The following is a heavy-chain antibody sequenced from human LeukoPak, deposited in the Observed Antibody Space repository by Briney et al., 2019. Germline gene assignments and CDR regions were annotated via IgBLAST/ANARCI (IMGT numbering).Heavy chain of an antibody. CDR3: AKDPAAITAPDYYYYYYMDV. CDR2: IKQDGSEK. J-gene: IGHJ6*03. Sequence: PGGSLRLSCAASGFTFSSYWMSWVRQAPGKGLEWVANIKQDGSEKYYVDSVKGRFTISRDNSKNTLYLQMNSLRAEDTAVYYCAKDPAAITAPDYYYYYYMDVWGKGTTVTVSS. CDR1: GFTFSSYW. V-gene: IGHV3-7*01. D-gene: IGHD2-2*01.